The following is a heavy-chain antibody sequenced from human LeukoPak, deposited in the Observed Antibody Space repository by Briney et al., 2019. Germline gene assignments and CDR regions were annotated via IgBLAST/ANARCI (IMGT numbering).Heavy chain of an antibody. D-gene: IGHD3-10*01. CDR1: GYTFTNYW. Sequence: GESLKIPCKGSGYTFTNYWIGWVRQMPGKGLEWMGFIYPGDSDTRYSPSFQGQVSISAGKSISTTYLQWSSLKASDTAMYYCARRYYASGSDAFDIWGQGTMVTVSS. CDR2: IYPGDSDT. J-gene: IGHJ3*02. V-gene: IGHV5-51*01. CDR3: ARRYYASGSDAFDI.